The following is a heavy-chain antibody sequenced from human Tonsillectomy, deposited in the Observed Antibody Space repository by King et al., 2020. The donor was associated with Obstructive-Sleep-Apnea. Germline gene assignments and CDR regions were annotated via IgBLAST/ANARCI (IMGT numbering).Heavy chain of an antibody. CDR3: ARSDYGGNWFDP. CDR1: GDSISSGAYS. Sequence: LQLQESGSGLVKPSQTLSLTCAVSGDSISSGAYSWGWIRQPPGKGLEWIGYIFHSGSTSYNPSLKSGVTISVDRSKNQVSLKLNSVTAADTAVYYCARSDYGGNWFDPWGQGTLSPSPQ. V-gene: IGHV4-30-2*01. J-gene: IGHJ5*02. D-gene: IGHD4-23*01. CDR2: IFHSGST.